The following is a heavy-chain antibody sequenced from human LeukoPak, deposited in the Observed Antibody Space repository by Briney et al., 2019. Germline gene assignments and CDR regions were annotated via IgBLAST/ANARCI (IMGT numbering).Heavy chain of an antibody. CDR1: GGSISSYY. CDR3: ARRAYYDSSGHTVFDY. Sequence: SETLSLTCTVSGGSISSYYWSWIRQPPGKGLEWIGYIYTSGSTNYNPSLKSRVTISVDTSKNQFSLKLSSVTAADTAVYYCARRAYYDSSGHTVFDYWGQGTLVTASS. V-gene: IGHV4-4*09. CDR2: IYTSGST. J-gene: IGHJ4*02. D-gene: IGHD3-22*01.